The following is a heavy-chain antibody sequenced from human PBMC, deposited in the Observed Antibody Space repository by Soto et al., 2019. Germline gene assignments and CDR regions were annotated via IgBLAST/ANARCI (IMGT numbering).Heavy chain of an antibody. CDR3: AREVAEGSSSWFDY. V-gene: IGHV4-39*07. CDR2: IYYSGST. D-gene: IGHD6-6*01. J-gene: IGHJ4*02. CDR1: GGSISSSSYY. Sequence: PSETLSLTCTVSGGSISSSSYYWGWIRQPPGKGLEWIGSIYYSGSTNYNPSLKSRVTISVDASKNQFSLKLSSVTAADTAVYYCAREVAEGSSSWFDYWGQGTLVTVSS.